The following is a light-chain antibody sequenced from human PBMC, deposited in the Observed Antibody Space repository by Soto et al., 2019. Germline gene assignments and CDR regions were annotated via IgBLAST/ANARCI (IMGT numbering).Light chain of an antibody. CDR3: QQYHTWPIT. V-gene: IGKV3-15*01. J-gene: IGKJ4*01. CDR2: GAS. CDR1: QSLSSN. Sequence: DTVMTQSPATLSVSPGERAAVTCRASQSLSSNLAWYQQKPGQAPRLLILGASERVKGIPARFSGSGSGTEFTLTISSLQSEDCAIYYCQQYHTWPITFGGGTKVDIK.